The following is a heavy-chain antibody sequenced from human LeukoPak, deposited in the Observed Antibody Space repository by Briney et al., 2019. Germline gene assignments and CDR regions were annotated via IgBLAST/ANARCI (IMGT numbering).Heavy chain of an antibody. J-gene: IGHJ4*02. CDR3: ARRFYHGFDY. D-gene: IGHD3-10*01. CDR2: IKQDGSEK. CDR1: GFTFSGYW. Sequence: PGGSLRLSCAASGFTFSGYWMDWVRQAPGKGLEWVANIKQDGSEKHYVDSVKGRFTISRDSAKNSLYLQMNSLRAEDTAVYYCARRFYHGFDYWGQGTLVTVSS. V-gene: IGHV3-7*05.